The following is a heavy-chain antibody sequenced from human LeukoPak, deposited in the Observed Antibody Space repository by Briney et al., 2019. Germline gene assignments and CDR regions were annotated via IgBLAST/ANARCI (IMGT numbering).Heavy chain of an antibody. CDR3: ARVPIVVVVAATFWVFDY. CDR1: GYTFTGYY. CDR2: INPNSGGT. V-gene: IGHV1-2*02. Sequence: ASVKVSCTASGYTFTGYYMHWVRQAPGQGLEWMGWINPNSGGTNYAQTFQGRVTMTRDTSISTAYMELSRLRSDDTAVYYCARVPIVVVVAATFWVFDYWGQGTLVTVSS. J-gene: IGHJ4*02. D-gene: IGHD2-15*01.